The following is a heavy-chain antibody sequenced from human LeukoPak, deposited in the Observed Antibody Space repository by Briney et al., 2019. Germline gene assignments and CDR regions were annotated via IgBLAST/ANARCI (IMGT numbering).Heavy chain of an antibody. CDR2: IYPGDSDT. J-gene: IGHJ3*02. CDR3: ARRGYYDSSGYPNAFDI. D-gene: IGHD3-22*01. Sequence: GESLKISCKGSGYSFTSYWIAWVRQMPGKGLQWMGIIYPGDSDTRYSPSFQGQVAISADKSISTAYLQWSSLKASDTAMYYCARRGYYDSSGYPNAFDIWGQGTMVTVSS. V-gene: IGHV5-51*01. CDR1: GYSFTSYW.